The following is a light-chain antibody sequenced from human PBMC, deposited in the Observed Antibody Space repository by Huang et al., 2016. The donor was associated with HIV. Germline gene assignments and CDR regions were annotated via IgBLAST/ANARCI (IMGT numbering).Light chain of an antibody. CDR3: QQYNNWPWT. CDR2: GAS. V-gene: IGKV3-15*01. CDR1: QSVSFD. J-gene: IGKJ1*01. Sequence: EIVMTQSPATLSVSPGERATLSCRATQSVSFDLAWYKQRGGQAARLLIYGASTRATGIPARFSGSGSGTGFTLTISSLQSEDFAVYYCQQYNNWPWTFGQGTKVEIE.